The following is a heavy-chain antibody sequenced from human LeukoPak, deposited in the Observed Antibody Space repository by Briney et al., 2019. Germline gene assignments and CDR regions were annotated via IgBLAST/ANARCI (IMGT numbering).Heavy chain of an antibody. CDR2: IRYDGSNK. CDR1: GFTFSSYG. J-gene: IGHJ4*02. CDR3: ATGSGFIADCGGDCYYPLGYFDY. D-gene: IGHD2-21*02. Sequence: QSGGSLRLSCAASGFTFSSYGMHWVRQAPGKGLEWVAFIRYDGSNKYYADSVKGRFTISRDNAKNSVYLQMNSLRVEDTAVYFCATGSGFIADCGGDCYYPLGYFDYWGQGSLVTVSS. V-gene: IGHV3-30*02.